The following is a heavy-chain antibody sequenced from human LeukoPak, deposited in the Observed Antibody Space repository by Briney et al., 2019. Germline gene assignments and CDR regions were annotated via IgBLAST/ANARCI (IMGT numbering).Heavy chain of an antibody. V-gene: IGHV1-46*01. CDR3: ARGGEYQPYYYNVLKEYYFDY. Sequence: ASVKVSCKASGYTFTSYGISWVRQAPGQGLEWMGIINPSGGSTSYAQKFQSRVTMTRDTSTSTVYMEPSSLRSEDTAVYYCARGGEYQPYYYNVLKEYYFDYWGQGTLVTVSS. J-gene: IGHJ4*02. CDR2: INPSGGST. CDR1: GYTFTSYG. D-gene: IGHD3-10*01.